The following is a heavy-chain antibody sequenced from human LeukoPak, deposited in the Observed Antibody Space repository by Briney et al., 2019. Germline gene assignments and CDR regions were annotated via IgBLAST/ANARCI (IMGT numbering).Heavy chain of an antibody. CDR3: AREANDFWSGYSYDAFDI. V-gene: IGHV4-38-2*02. Sequence: PSETLSLTCTASGYSISNGYYWGWIRQPPGKGLEWIGNIYHSGSTYYNPSLKSRVTISVDTSKNQFSLKLSSVTAADTAVYYCAREANDFWSGYSYDAFDIWGQGTMVTVSS. CDR1: GYSISNGYY. D-gene: IGHD3-3*01. J-gene: IGHJ3*02. CDR2: IYHSGST.